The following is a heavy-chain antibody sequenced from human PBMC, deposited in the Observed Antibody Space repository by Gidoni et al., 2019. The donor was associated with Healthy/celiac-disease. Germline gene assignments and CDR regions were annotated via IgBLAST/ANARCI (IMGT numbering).Heavy chain of an antibody. V-gene: IGHV3-49*05. CDR3: TRDVKLYYYGMDV. CDR1: GLTFGYYP. Sequence: EVQMVESGGGLVKPGRSLRLSCTASGLTFGYYPMSWFRQAPGKGLEWVGFSRSKAYGGTTEYAASVKGRFTISRDDSKSIAYLQMNSLKTEDTAVYYCTRDVKLYYYGMDVWGQGTTVTVSS. J-gene: IGHJ6*02. CDR2: SRSKAYGGTT.